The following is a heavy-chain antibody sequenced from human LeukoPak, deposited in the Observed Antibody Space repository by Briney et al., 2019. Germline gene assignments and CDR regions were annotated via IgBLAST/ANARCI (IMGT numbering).Heavy chain of an antibody. CDR3: AREANTPDY. D-gene: IGHD1/OR15-1a*01. V-gene: IGHV3-30-3*01. CDR1: GGSISSSG. Sequence: LSLTCTVSGGSISSSGYYWGWIRQAPGKGLEWVAVIKYDGDYKYYAGSMRGRFTISRDNSKNTLYLQMNSLRVEDTAVYYCAREANTPDYWGQGTLVTVSS. CDR2: IKYDGDYK. J-gene: IGHJ4*02.